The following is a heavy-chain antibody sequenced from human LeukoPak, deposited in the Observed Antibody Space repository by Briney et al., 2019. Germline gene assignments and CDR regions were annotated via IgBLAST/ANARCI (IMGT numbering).Heavy chain of an antibody. CDR2: IKQDGIEK. Sequence: GGSLRLSCAASGFTFSRYWMSWVRQAPGKGLEWVANIKQDGIEKYYVDSVRGRLTISRDNVKNSLFLQMNSLRAEDTAVYYCASGGYSDWRPLDYWGQGTLVTVSS. D-gene: IGHD3-9*01. CDR3: ASGGYSDWRPLDY. J-gene: IGHJ4*02. CDR1: GFTFSRYW. V-gene: IGHV3-7*03.